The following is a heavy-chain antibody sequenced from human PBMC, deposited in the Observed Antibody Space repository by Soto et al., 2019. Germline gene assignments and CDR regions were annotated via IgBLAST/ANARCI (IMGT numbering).Heavy chain of an antibody. Sequence: SVKVSCKASGGTFSSYAISWVRQAPGQGLEWMGGIIPIFGTANYAQKFQGRVTITADESTSTAYMGLSSLRSEDTAVYYCAREARHSSGWFDYWGQGTLVTVSS. D-gene: IGHD6-19*01. V-gene: IGHV1-69*13. CDR2: IIPIFGTA. CDR1: GGTFSSYA. CDR3: AREARHSSGWFDY. J-gene: IGHJ4*02.